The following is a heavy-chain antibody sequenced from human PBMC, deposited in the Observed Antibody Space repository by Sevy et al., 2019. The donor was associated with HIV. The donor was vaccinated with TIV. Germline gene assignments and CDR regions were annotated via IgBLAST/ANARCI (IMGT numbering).Heavy chain of an antibody. CDR3: ARSGRKILGVVPYTSYYYYGMDV. CDR1: GGTFSSYA. D-gene: IGHD3-3*01. CDR2: IIPIFGTA. V-gene: IGHV1-69*13. J-gene: IGHJ6*02. Sequence: ASVKVSCKASGGTFSSYAISWVRQAPGQGLEWMGGIIPIFGTANYAQKFQGRVTITADESTSTAYMELSSLRSEDTAVYYCARSGRKILGVVPYTSYYYYGMDVWGQGTTVTVSS.